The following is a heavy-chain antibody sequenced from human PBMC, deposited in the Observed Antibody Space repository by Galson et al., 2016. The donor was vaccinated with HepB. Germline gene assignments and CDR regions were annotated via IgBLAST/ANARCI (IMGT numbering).Heavy chain of an antibody. CDR2: ITGSGVTT. CDR3: AKDLSYNQHAFDM. V-gene: IGHV3-23*01. D-gene: IGHD5-24*01. J-gene: IGHJ3*02. Sequence: SLRLSCAVSGFTFSTYDMNWVRRAPGKGLEWVSYITGSGVTTHYADSVKGRFTISRDNSKNTLFLQMNSLRAEDTAVYYCAKDLSYNQHAFDMWGQGTMVSVSS. CDR1: GFTFSTYD.